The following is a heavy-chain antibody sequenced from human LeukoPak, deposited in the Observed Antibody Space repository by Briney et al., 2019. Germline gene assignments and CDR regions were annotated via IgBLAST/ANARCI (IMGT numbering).Heavy chain of an antibody. CDR2: INPSGGST. V-gene: IGHV1-46*01. Sequence: GASVKVSCKASGYSFTSYYMHWVRQAPGQGLEWMGIINPSGGSTSYAQKFQGRVTMTRDTSTSTVYMELSSLRSEDTAVYYCARTDYGDYTSDYWGQGTLVTVSS. D-gene: IGHD4-17*01. CDR3: ARTDYGDYTSDY. CDR1: GYSFTSYY. J-gene: IGHJ4*02.